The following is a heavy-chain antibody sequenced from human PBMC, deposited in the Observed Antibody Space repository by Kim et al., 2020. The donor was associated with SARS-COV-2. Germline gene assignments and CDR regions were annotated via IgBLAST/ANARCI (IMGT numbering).Heavy chain of an antibody. J-gene: IGHJ4*02. Sequence: GGSLRLSCAASGFTFSSYSMNWVRQAPGKGLEWVSYISSSSSTIYYADSVKGRFTISRDNAKNSLYLQMNSLRDEDTAVYYCARERGGYYYDSSGYSYFDYWGQGTLVTVSS. CDR2: ISSSSSTI. CDR1: GFTFSSYS. V-gene: IGHV3-48*02. D-gene: IGHD3-22*01. CDR3: ARERGGYYYDSSGYSYFDY.